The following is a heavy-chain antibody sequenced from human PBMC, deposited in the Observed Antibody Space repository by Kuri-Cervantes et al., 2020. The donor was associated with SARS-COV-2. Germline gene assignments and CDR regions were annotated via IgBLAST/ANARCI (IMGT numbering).Heavy chain of an antibody. CDR2: FDPEDGET. V-gene: IGHV1-24*01. J-gene: IGHJ4*02. Sequence: ASVKVSCKVSGYTPTELSMHWVRQAPGKGLEWMGGFDPEDGETIYAQKFQGRVTMTTDTSTSTAYMELRSLRSDDTAVYYCASLLSNRGEYYFDYWGQGTLVTVSS. D-gene: IGHD3-16*02. CDR1: GYTPTELS. CDR3: ASLLSNRGEYYFDY.